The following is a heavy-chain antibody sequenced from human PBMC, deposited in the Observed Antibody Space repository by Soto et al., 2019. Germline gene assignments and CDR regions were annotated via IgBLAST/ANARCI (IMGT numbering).Heavy chain of an antibody. Sequence: QVQLAQSGAEVRKPGSSVKVSCGASGGSFSDFAFSWVRQAPGQGLEWMGGIIPMFAASKYAQRFQDRVTITADESTNTVYLALSSLTSDDTAPYYCARGGVVAVPAALSSYHDYTNYRFDSWCQGTLVTVSS. J-gene: IGHJ4*02. CDR2: IIPMFAAS. CDR3: ARGGVVAVPAALSSYHDYTNYRFDS. V-gene: IGHV1-69*01. D-gene: IGHD2-2*01. CDR1: GGSFSDFA.